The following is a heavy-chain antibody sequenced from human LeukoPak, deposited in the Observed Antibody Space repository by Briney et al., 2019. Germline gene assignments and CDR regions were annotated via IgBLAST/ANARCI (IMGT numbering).Heavy chain of an antibody. CDR2: IYYSGST. D-gene: IGHD6-6*01. J-gene: IGHJ6*02. CDR3: ARQSRSIAGSWYGMDV. Sequence: NPSHTLSLTYTAGCGSISSYYWSWRRPPPGKGLGWGGYIYYSGSTNYNHSLKSRVTITVDTSKNTFSLKLRCLTAADTAVYYCARQSRSIAGSWYGMDVWGQGTTVTVSS. CDR1: CGSISSYY. V-gene: IGHV4-59*08.